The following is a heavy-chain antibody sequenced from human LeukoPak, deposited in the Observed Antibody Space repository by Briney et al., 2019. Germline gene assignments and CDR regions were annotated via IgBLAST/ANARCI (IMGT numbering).Heavy chain of an antibody. V-gene: IGHV4-34*01. D-gene: IGHD2-2*01. CDR2: INHSGST. J-gene: IGHJ5*02. CDR1: GGSFSGYY. CDR3: ARPGYLSSTSPGNWFDP. Sequence: SETLSLTYAVYGGSFSGYYWSWIRQPPGKGLEWIGEINHSGSTNYNPSLKSRVTISVDTSMNQFSLKLSSVTAADTAVYYCARPGYLSSTSPGNWFDPWGQGTLVTVSS.